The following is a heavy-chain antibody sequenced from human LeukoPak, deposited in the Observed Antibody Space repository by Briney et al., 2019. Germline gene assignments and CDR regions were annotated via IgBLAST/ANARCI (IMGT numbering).Heavy chain of an antibody. CDR1: GGTFSSYA. V-gene: IGHV1-69*04. CDR3: ASPTYYYDSSGYSLKY. J-gene: IGHJ4*02. D-gene: IGHD3-22*01. Sequence: SVKVSCKASGGTFSSYAISWVRQAPGQGLEWMGRIIPILGIANYAQKFQGRVTITADKSTSTAYMELSSLRSEDTAVYYCASPTYYYDSSGYSLKYWGQGTLVTVSS. CDR2: IIPILGIA.